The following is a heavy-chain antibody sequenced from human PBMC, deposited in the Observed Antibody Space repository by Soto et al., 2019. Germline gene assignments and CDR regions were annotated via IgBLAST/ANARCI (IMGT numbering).Heavy chain of an antibody. V-gene: IGHV1-69*01. CDR3: ARGRSLVAYCYFDL. CDR1: GGTFSSYA. Sequence: QVQLVQSGAEVKKPGSSVKVSCKASGGTFSSYAISWVRQAPGQGLEWMGGIIPIFGTANYAQKFQGRVTITADESTSSGYIELSSLRSENRAVYYCARGRSLVAYCYFDLWGRGTLITVTS. J-gene: IGHJ2*01. CDR2: IIPIFGTA. D-gene: IGHD5-12*01.